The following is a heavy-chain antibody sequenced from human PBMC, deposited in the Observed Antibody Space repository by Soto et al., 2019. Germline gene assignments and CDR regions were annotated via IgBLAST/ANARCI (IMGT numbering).Heavy chain of an antibody. D-gene: IGHD5-12*01. J-gene: IGHJ3*02. V-gene: IGHV3-23*01. Sequence: GGSLRLSCAASGFTFSSYAMSWVRQAPGKGLEWVSAISGSGGSTYYADSVKGRFTISRDNSKNTLYLQMNSLRAEDTAVYYCSKDPGVATRPFDIWGQGTMVTVSS. CDR2: ISGSGGST. CDR1: GFTFSSYA. CDR3: SKDPGVATRPFDI.